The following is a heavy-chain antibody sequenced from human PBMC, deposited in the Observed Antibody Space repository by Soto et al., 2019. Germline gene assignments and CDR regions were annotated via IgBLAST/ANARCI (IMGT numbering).Heavy chain of an antibody. CDR1: GGSISSYC. J-gene: IGHJ4*02. CDR3: ARGAGGFDY. V-gene: IGHV4-59*01. D-gene: IGHD2-15*01. Sequence: SETLSLTCTVSGGSISSYCWSWIRQPPGKGLEWIGYIYYSGSTNYNPSLKSRVTISVDTSKNQFSLKLSSVTAADTAVYYCARGAGGFDYWGQGTLVTVSS. CDR2: IYYSGST.